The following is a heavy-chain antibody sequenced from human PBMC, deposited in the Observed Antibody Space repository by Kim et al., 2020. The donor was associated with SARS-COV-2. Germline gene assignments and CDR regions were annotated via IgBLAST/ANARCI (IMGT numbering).Heavy chain of an antibody. V-gene: IGHV1-18*01. D-gene: IGHD2-2*02. CDR3: ARDILRGAPGL. Sequence: TNYAQKLQSRVTMTTDTSTSTAYMELRSLRSDDTAVYYCARDILRGAPGLWGQGTLVTVSS. CDR2: T. J-gene: IGHJ4*02.